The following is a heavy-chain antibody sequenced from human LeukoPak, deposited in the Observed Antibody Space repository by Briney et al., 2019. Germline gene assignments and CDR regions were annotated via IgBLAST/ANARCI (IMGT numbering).Heavy chain of an antibody. J-gene: IGHJ5*02. V-gene: IGHV3-21*01. CDR2: ISSSSSYI. CDR1: GFTFSSYS. D-gene: IGHD1-26*01. CDR3: ARAEGGSYVS. Sequence: PGGSLRLSCAASGFTFSSYSMNWVRQAPGKGLEWVSSISSSSSYIYYADSEKGRFTISRDNAKNSLYLQMNSLRAEDTAVYYCARAEGGSYVSWGQGTLVTVSS.